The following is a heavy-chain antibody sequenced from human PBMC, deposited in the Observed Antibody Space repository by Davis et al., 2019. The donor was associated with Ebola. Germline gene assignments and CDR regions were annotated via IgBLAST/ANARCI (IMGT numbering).Heavy chain of an antibody. CDR1: GGSISSYY. V-gene: IGHV4-59*08. Sequence: PSETLSLTCTVSGGSISSYYWSWIRQPPGKGLEWIGYIYYSGSTDYNPSLKSRVTISVDTSKNQFSLKLSSVTAADTAAYYCASTSIAAAGYACDIWGQGTMVTVSS. J-gene: IGHJ3*02. CDR2: IYYSGST. D-gene: IGHD6-13*01. CDR3: ASTSIAAAGYACDI.